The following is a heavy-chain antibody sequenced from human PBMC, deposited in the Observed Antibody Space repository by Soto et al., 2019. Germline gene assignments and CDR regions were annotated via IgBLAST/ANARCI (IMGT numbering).Heavy chain of an antibody. CDR1: GFTFSSYA. V-gene: IGHV3-30-3*01. CDR2: ISYDGSNK. J-gene: IGHJ4*02. CDR3: ARDFSVAPWYYFDY. Sequence: PVGSLRLSCAASGFTFSSYAMHWVRQAPGKGLEWVAVISYDGSNKYYADSVKGRFTISRDNSKNTLYLQMNSLRAEDTAVYYCARDFSVAPWYYFDYWGQGTLVTVSS. D-gene: IGHD2-21*01.